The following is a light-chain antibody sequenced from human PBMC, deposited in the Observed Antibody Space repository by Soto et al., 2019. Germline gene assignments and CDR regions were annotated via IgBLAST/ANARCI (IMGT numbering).Light chain of an antibody. CDR2: KAS. CDR1: QSISNW. V-gene: IGKV1-5*03. CDR3: QQYNSYWT. J-gene: IGKJ1*01. Sequence: DIHMTQSPSTLSASVGDRVTITCRASQSISNWLAWYQQKPGKAPKLLIYKASISESGVPSRFSGSGSGTEFTLTISSLQPDDFATYYCQQYNSYWTFGQGTKVDI.